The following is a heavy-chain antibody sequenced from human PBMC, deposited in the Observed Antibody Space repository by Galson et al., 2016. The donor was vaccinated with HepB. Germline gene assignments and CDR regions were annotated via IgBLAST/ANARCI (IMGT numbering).Heavy chain of an antibody. CDR2: ISGGGDDT. CDR1: SFTFSNYA. Sequence: SLRLSCAASSFTFSNYAMNWVRQAPGKGLEWVSAISGGGDDTYSADSVKGRFTISRDNAKKTLYLQMNSLRAEDTAVYYCARRVGIVVVPRSDRPLSGPLDVWGKGTTVTVSS. J-gene: IGHJ6*04. CDR3: ARRVGIVVVPRSDRPLSGPLDV. D-gene: IGHD2-15*01. V-gene: IGHV3-23*01.